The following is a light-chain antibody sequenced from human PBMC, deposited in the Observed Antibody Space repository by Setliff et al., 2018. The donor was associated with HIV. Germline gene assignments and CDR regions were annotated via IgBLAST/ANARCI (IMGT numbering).Light chain of an antibody. V-gene: IGLV1-40*01. J-gene: IGLJ1*01. Sequence: SVLTQPPSVSGAPGQRVTISCTGSSSNIGAGYDVHWYQQLPGTAPKLLINGDSNRPSGVPDRFSGSKSGTSASLAITRLQAEDESDYYCQSYDSSLSGYVFGTGTKVTVL. CDR1: SSNIGAGYD. CDR2: GDS. CDR3: QSYDSSLSGYV.